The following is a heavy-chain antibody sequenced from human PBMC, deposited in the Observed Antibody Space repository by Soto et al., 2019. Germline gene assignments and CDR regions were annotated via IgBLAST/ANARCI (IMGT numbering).Heavy chain of an antibody. Sequence: PGGSLRLSCEASGFAFSSSAMNWARQAPGKGLEWVSSSTAGGGATYYADSVKGRFTISTDKSKNTVYLQMNRLRAEDTAVYFCAKVGDTSGYYYYSDYWGQGTLVTVSS. D-gene: IGHD3-22*01. CDR3: AKVGDTSGYYYYSDY. CDR2: STAGGGAT. V-gene: IGHV3-23*01. J-gene: IGHJ4*02. CDR1: GFAFSSSA.